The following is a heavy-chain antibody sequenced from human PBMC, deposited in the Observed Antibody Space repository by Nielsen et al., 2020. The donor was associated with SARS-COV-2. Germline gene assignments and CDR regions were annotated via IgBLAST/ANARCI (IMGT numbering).Heavy chain of an antibody. V-gene: IGHV3-30*18. CDR2: ISYDGNTK. CDR1: GFSFSNYG. J-gene: IGHJ4*02. D-gene: IGHD3-22*01. CDR3: AKDRGHYYHTGVGDS. Sequence: GGSLRLSCEASGFSFSNYGMQWVRQTPDKGLEWVAIISYDGNTKYYADSVEGRFTISRDNYKNTLYLQMNSLRVEDTAVYYCAKDRGHYYHTGVGDSWGQGTLVTVSS.